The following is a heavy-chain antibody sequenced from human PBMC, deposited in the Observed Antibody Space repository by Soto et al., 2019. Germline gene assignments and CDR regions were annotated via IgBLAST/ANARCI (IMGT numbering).Heavy chain of an antibody. CDR1: GFTFTSSA. CDR3: AAASVVVTAAKAFGFDT. D-gene: IGHD2-2*01. Sequence: GASVKVSCKASGFTFTSSAVQWVRQARGQRLEWIGWIVVGSGNTNYAQKFQERVTITRDMSTSTAYMELSSLRSEDTAVYYCAAASVVVTAAKAFGFDTWGQGTLVTVSS. J-gene: IGHJ5*02. V-gene: IGHV1-58*01. CDR2: IVVGSGNT.